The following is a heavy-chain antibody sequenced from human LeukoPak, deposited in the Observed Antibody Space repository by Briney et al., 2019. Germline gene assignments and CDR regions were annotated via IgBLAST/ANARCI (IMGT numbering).Heavy chain of an antibody. V-gene: IGHV1-69*13. CDR2: IIPMFGTA. Sequence: SVKVSCKASGGTFSSYAISWVRQAPGQGLEWMGGIIPMFGTANYAQKFQGRVTIIADESTSTAYMELSSLRSEDTAVYYCARDHMANFDYWGQGTLVTVSS. D-gene: IGHD2-21*01. J-gene: IGHJ4*02. CDR1: GGTFSSYA. CDR3: ARDHMANFDY.